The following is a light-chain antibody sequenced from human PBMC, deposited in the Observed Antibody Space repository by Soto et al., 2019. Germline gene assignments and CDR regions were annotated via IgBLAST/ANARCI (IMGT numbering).Light chain of an antibody. CDR2: GAS. J-gene: IGKJ1*01. CDR3: QHSGDFRWT. Sequence: TQSPAFLSVSPGERATLSCGASQSINKAYLVWYQVKPGQAPRRLIYGASSRATGIPDRFSGRGFGTDFTLTISRLEPEDFAVYYCQHSGDFRWTFGQGTKVDIK. V-gene: IGKV3-20*01. CDR1: QSINKAY.